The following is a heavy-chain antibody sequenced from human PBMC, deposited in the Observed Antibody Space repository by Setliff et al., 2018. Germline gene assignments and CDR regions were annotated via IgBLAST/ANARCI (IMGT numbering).Heavy chain of an antibody. CDR3: AREVGTSTSSDAFDV. V-gene: IGHV4-30-4*08. Sequence: SETLSLTCTVSGDSISSGDYFWSWIRQPPGKGLEWIASIYHSGSADYNPSLKSRVTMSVDTSKNQFSLHLTSVTAADTAVYYCAREVGTSTSSDAFDVWGQGMMVTVSS. J-gene: IGHJ3*01. CDR1: GDSISSGDYF. CDR2: IYHSGSA. D-gene: IGHD1-26*01.